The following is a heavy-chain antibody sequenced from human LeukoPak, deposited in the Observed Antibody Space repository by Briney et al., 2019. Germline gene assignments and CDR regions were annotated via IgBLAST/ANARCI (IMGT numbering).Heavy chain of an antibody. J-gene: IGHJ4*02. CDR1: GFTFSDYY. CDR2: ISSSGSTI. CDR3: ARVDDDIAVAGLFDY. Sequence: GGSLRLSCAASGFTFSDYYMSWIRQAPGKGLEWASYISSSGSTIYYADSVKGRFTISRDNAKNSLYLQMNSLRAEDTAVYYCARVDDDIAVAGLFDYWGQGTLVTVSS. V-gene: IGHV3-11*04. D-gene: IGHD6-19*01.